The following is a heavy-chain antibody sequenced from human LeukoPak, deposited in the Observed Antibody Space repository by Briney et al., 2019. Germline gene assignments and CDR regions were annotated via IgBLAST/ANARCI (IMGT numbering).Heavy chain of an antibody. CDR3: ARVITSGYAPSRNGMDV. Sequence: PGGSLRLSCAASGFTFSSYSMNWVRQAPGKGLEWVSSISSSSSYIYYADSVKGRFTISRDNAKNSLYLQMNSLRAEDTAVYYCARVITSGYAPSRNGMDVWGQGTTVTVSS. V-gene: IGHV3-21*01. D-gene: IGHD5-12*01. CDR2: ISSSSSYI. J-gene: IGHJ6*02. CDR1: GFTFSSYS.